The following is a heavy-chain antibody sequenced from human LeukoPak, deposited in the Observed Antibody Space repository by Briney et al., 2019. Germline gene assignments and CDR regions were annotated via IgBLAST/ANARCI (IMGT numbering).Heavy chain of an antibody. CDR1: GFTFDDYA. J-gene: IGHJ4*02. D-gene: IGHD2-2*01. CDR2: ISGDGGST. Sequence: GGSLRLSCAASGFTFDDYAMHWVRQAPGKVLEWVSLISGDGGSTYYADSVKGRFTISRDNSKNSLYLQMNSLRTEDTALYYCAKDHACSSTSCHGFDYWGQGTLVTVSS. V-gene: IGHV3-43*02. CDR3: AKDHACSSTSCHGFDY.